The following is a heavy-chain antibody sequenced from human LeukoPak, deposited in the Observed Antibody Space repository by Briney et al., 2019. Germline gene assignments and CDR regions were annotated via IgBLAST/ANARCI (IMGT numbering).Heavy chain of an antibody. V-gene: IGHV3-48*03. CDR1: GFTFSSYE. CDR2: ISSSSSTI. CDR3: AVMAAGLYHYGLDV. Sequence: PGGSLRLSCTASGFTFSSYEMNWVRQAPGKGLEWVSQISSSSSTIYYADSVKGRFTISRDNAKNSLYLQMNSLRVDDTAVYYCAVMAAGLYHYGLDVWGQGTTVTVSS. J-gene: IGHJ6*02. D-gene: IGHD5-24*01.